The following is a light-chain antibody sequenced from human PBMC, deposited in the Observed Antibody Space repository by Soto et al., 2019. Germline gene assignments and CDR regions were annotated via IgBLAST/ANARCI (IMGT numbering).Light chain of an antibody. J-gene: IGKJ2*01. CDR1: VSVVASDGATY. CDR3: MQGTHWYT. V-gene: IGKV2-30*01. Sequence: EVVMTQSPLSLPVTLGQPASISCRSSVSVVASDGATYLHCFQQRPGQSPRRLIYKVSNRDSGVPDRFSGSGSGTDFTLHISRVEAEDVGVYYCMQGTHWYTFGQGTKLEIK. CDR2: KVS.